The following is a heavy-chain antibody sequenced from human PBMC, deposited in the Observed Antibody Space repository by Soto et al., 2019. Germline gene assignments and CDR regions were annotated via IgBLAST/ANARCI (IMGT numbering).Heavy chain of an antibody. D-gene: IGHD3-3*01. V-gene: IGHV3-23*01. CDR3: AKEATRSATHLDY. CDR2: ISGSGGST. Sequence: PGGSLRLSSAASGFTFSNYAMSWVRQAPGKGLEWVSSISGSGGSTYYADSVKGRFTVSRDNSKNTVYLQMNSLRIEDTAVYYCAKEATRSATHLDYWGQGTLVTVSS. J-gene: IGHJ4*02. CDR1: GFTFSNYA.